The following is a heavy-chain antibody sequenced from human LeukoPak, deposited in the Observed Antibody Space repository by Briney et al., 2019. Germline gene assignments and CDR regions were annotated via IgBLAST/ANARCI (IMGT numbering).Heavy chain of an antibody. CDR3: ARGGSGHDLRVDY. Sequence: ASVKVSCKASGYTFTGYYMHWVRQAPGQRLEWMGWINAGNGNTKYSQKFQGRVTITRDTSASTAYMELSSLRSEDTAVYYCARGGSGHDLRVDYWGQGTLVTVSS. V-gene: IGHV1-3*01. J-gene: IGHJ4*02. CDR2: INAGNGNT. D-gene: IGHD5-12*01. CDR1: GYTFTGYY.